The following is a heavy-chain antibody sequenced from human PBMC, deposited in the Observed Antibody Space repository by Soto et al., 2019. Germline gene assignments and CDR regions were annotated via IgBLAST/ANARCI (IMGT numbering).Heavy chain of an antibody. V-gene: IGHV3-21*01. J-gene: IGHJ6*02. Sequence: GGPLRLSCAATGFTFSSYGMNWVRQAPGKGLEWVSSISSSSSYIYYADSVKGRFTISRDNAKNSLYLQMNSLRAEDTAVYYCARYSGSPLGMDVWGQGATVTVSS. CDR2: ISSSSSYI. CDR3: ARYSGSPLGMDV. CDR1: GFTFSSYG. D-gene: IGHD1-26*01.